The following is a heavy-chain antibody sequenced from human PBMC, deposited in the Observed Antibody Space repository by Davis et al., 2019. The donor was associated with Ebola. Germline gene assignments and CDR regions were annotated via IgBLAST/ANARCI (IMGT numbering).Heavy chain of an antibody. Sequence: PSETLSLTCNFSDGSISSHYWNWIRQPPGKGLEWVGIIYGGGRTNYNPSLKSRVTISADSSKNQFSLNLRSVTAADTAVYYCVRFGRGAFWGQGTLVTVSS. CDR1: DGSISSHY. CDR3: VRFGRGAF. D-gene: IGHD3-16*01. V-gene: IGHV4-59*11. CDR2: IYGGGRT. J-gene: IGHJ4*02.